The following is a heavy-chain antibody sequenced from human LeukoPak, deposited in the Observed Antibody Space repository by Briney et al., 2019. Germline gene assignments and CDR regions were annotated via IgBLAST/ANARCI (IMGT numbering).Heavy chain of an antibody. V-gene: IGHV3-30-3*01. J-gene: IGHJ4*02. CDR3: AREFGTFDY. D-gene: IGHD3-16*01. CDR1: GFMFRGYA. Sequence: GGSLRLSCVVSGFMFRGYAMSWVRQAPGKGLEWVAVISYDGSNKYYADSVKGRFTISRDNSKNTLYLQMNSLRAEDTAVYYCAREFGTFDYWGQGTLVTVSS. CDR2: ISYDGSNK.